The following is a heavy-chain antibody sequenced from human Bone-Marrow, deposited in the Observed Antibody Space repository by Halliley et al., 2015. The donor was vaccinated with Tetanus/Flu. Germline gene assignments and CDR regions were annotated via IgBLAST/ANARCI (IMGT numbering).Heavy chain of an antibody. V-gene: IGHV1-46*01. CDR2: INPSSGGT. D-gene: IGHD2-8*01. CDR3: ACGNAFDY. Sequence: PGQGLEWMGTINPSSGGTSYAQKFQGRVSMTRDTSTSTVYMDLSSLRSEDTAVYYCACGNAFDYWGQGTLVTVSS. J-gene: IGHJ4*02.